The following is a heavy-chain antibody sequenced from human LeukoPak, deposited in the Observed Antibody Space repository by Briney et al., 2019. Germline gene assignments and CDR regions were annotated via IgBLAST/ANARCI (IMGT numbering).Heavy chain of an antibody. Sequence: SETLSLTCTVSGYSISSGYYWSWIRQSAGKGLEWIGRIYISGSTKYNPSLKSRVTISVDTSKNQFSLKLSSVTAADTAVYYCARDLVDTVMSHLVLFDYWGQGTLVTVSS. J-gene: IGHJ4*02. CDR2: IYISGST. CDR1: GYSISSGYY. CDR3: ARDLVDTVMSHLVLFDY. D-gene: IGHD5-18*01. V-gene: IGHV4-61*02.